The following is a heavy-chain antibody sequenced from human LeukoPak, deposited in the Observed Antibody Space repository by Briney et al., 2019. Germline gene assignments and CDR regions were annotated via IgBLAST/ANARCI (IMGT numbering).Heavy chain of an antibody. CDR3: ATTGGYGSGSYPYYFDY. CDR1: GYTLTELS. D-gene: IGHD3-10*01. Sequence: ASVKVSCKVSGYTLTELSMHWVRRAPGKGLEWMGGSDPEDGETIYAQKFQGRVTMTEDTSTDTAYMELSSLRSEDTAVYYCATTGGYGSGSYPYYFDYWGQGTLVTVSS. CDR2: SDPEDGET. J-gene: IGHJ4*02. V-gene: IGHV1-24*01.